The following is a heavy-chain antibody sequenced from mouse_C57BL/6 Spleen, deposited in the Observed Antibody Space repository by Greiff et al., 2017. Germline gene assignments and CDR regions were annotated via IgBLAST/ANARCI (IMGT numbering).Heavy chain of an antibody. CDR2: ISYSGRT. V-gene: IGHV3-1*01. Sequence: EVKLMESGPGLVKPSPSLSLTCTVPGYSITSGYDWHWIRHFPGNKLAWMGYISYSGRTNYNPSLNSRISITHDTSKNHFFLKLNSVTTEDTATYYCARANYYGSSPWFAYWGQGTLVTVSA. J-gene: IGHJ3*01. CDR3: ARANYYGSSPWFAY. D-gene: IGHD1-1*01. CDR1: GYSITSGYD.